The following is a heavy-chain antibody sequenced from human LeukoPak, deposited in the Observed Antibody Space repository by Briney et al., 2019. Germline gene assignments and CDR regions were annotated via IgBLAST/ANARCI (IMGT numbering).Heavy chain of an antibody. CDR1: GYTFTSYG. Sequence: ASVKVSCKASGYTFTSYGISWVRQAPGQGREWMGWISAYNGDTNYAQKLQGRVTMTTDTSTSTAYMELRSLRSDGTAVYYCARIRSSGWHDLDYWGQGTLVTVSS. V-gene: IGHV1-18*01. D-gene: IGHD6-19*01. CDR3: ARIRSSGWHDLDY. J-gene: IGHJ4*02. CDR2: ISAYNGDT.